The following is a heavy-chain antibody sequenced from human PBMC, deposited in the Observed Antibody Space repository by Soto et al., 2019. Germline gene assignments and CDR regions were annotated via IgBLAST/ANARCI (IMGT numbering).Heavy chain of an antibody. J-gene: IGHJ4*02. CDR2: ISGSGRST. V-gene: IGHV3-23*01. CDR3: AKGVLRYFDWLLFD. D-gene: IGHD3-9*01. Sequence: PGGSLRLSCAASGFTFSSYAMNWVRQAPGKGLEWVSAISGSGRSTDYADSVEGRFTISRDNSKNTLYLQMSSLRAEDTAVYYCAKGVLRYFDWLLFDWGPGTLVTVSS. CDR1: GFTFSSYA.